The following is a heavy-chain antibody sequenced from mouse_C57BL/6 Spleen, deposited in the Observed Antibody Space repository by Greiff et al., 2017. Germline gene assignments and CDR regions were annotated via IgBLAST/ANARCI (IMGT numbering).Heavy chain of an antibody. Sequence: QVQLQQSGAELVKPGASVKISCKASGYAFSSYWMNWVKQRPGKGLEWIGQIYPGDGDTTYNGKFKGKATLTADKSSSTAYMQLSSLTSEDSAVYFCARIGNYYGSRYFDVWGTGTTVTVSS. V-gene: IGHV1-80*01. CDR1: GYAFSSYW. CDR2: IYPGDGDT. D-gene: IGHD1-1*01. J-gene: IGHJ1*03. CDR3: ARIGNYYGSRYFDV.